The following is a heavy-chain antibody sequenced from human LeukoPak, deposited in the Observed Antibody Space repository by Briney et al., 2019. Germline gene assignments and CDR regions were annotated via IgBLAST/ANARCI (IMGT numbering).Heavy chain of an antibody. CDR2: ISWNSDSI. V-gene: IGHV3-9*01. Sequence: PGGSLRLSCAASGFTFGDYAMHWVRQAPGKGLEWVSGISWNSDSIGYADSVKGRFTISRDNAKNTLYLQMNSLRAEDTAIYYCARVDAALDYWGQGTLVTVSS. J-gene: IGHJ4*02. CDR1: GFTFGDYA. D-gene: IGHD6-6*01. CDR3: ARVDAALDY.